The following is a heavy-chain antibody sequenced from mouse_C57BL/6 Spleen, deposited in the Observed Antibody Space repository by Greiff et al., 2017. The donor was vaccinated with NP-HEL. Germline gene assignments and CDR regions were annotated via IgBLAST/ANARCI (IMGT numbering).Heavy chain of an antibody. D-gene: IGHD1-1*01. CDR2: IYPGSGST. CDR3: ARCDYYGSSPYAMDY. Sequence: QVQLQQPGAELVKPGASVKMSCKASGYTFTSYWITWVKQRPGQGLEWIGDIYPGSGSTNYNEKFKSKATLTVDTSSSTAYMQLSSLTSEDSAVYYCARCDYYGSSPYAMDYWGQGTSVTVSS. CDR1: GYTFTSYW. J-gene: IGHJ4*01. V-gene: IGHV1-55*01.